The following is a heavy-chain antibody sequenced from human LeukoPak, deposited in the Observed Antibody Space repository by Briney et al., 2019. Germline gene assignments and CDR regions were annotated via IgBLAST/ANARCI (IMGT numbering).Heavy chain of an antibody. J-gene: IGHJ4*02. V-gene: IGHV3-30-3*01. CDR3: ASPSLVVVTAMDY. CDR2: ISYDGSNK. D-gene: IGHD2-21*02. CDR1: GFTFSSYA. Sequence: GGSLRLSCAPSGFTFSSYAMHWVRQAPGKGLEWVAVISYDGSNKHYADSVKGRFTISRDNTKNTLYLQMNSLRAEDTAVYYCASPSLVVVTAMDYWGQGTLVTVSS.